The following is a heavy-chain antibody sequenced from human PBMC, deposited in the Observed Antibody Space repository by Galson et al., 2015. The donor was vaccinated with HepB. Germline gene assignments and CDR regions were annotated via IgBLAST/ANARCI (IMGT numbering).Heavy chain of an antibody. V-gene: IGHV3-53*04. J-gene: IGHJ2*01. CDR2: IYSGGST. CDR1: GFTVSSNY. Sequence: SLRLSCAASGFTVSSNYMSWVRQAPGKGLEWVSVIYSGGSTYYADSVKGRFTISRHNSKNTLYLQMNSLRAEDTAVYYCARVVVVSSSWYRGSGYFDLWGRGTLVTVSS. D-gene: IGHD6-13*01. CDR3: ARVVVVSSSWYRGSGYFDL.